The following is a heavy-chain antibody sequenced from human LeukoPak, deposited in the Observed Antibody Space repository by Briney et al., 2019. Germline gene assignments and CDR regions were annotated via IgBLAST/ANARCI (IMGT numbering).Heavy chain of an antibody. V-gene: IGHV4-39*01. CDR2: IDYSGST. Sequence: GSLRLSCAASGFTFSSYSMNWVRQAPGKGLEWIGSIDYSGSTYYNPYLKSRVTISEDTSKNQFSLKLTSVTAADTAVYYCARHRGQQPIDYWGQGTLATVSS. J-gene: IGHJ4*02. D-gene: IGHD6-13*01. CDR1: GFTFSSYSMN. CDR3: ARHRGQQPIDY.